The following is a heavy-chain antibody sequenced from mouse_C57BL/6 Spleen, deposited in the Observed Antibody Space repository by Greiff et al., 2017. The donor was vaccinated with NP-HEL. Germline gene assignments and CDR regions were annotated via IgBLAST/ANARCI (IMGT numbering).Heavy chain of an antibody. D-gene: IGHD1-1*01. CDR2: IYPGDGDT. V-gene: IGHV1-82*01. J-gene: IGHJ2*01. CDR3: AISSLFDY. CDR1: GYAFSSSW. Sequence: LQESGPELVKPGASVKISCKASGYAFSSSWMNWVKQRPGKGLEWIGRIYPGDGDTNYNGKFKGKATLTADKSSSTAYMQLSSLTSEDSAVYFCAISSLFDYWGQGTTLTVSS.